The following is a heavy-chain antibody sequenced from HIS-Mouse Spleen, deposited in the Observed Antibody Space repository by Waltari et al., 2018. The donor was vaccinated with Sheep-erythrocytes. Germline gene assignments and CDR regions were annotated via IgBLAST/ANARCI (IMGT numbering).Heavy chain of an antibody. CDR1: GFTFSSYD. CDR2: ISYDGSNK. J-gene: IGHJ3*02. Sequence: VQLVESGGGLVQPGGSLRLSCAASGFTFSSYDMHWVRQAPGKGLEWVAVISYDGSNKYYADSVKGRFTISRDNSKNTLYLQMNSLRAEDTAVYYCARGAFDIWGQGTMVTVSS. CDR3: ARGAFDI. V-gene: IGHV3-30-3*01.